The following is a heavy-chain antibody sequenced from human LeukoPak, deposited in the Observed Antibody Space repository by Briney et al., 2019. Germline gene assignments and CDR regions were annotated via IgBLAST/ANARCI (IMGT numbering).Heavy chain of an antibody. CDR3: ANPYDLYYYDSSGYYSGMDY. V-gene: IGHV3-30*04. CDR2: ISDDGSNK. Sequence: GGSLRLSCAASGFTFSSYAMHWVCRAPGKGVGWVGGISDDGSNKYYADSVKGRVTISRDNSKNTLYLQMNSLRAEDTAVYYCANPYDLYYYDSSGYYSGMDYWGQGTLVTVSS. J-gene: IGHJ4*02. CDR1: GFTFSSYA. D-gene: IGHD3-22*01.